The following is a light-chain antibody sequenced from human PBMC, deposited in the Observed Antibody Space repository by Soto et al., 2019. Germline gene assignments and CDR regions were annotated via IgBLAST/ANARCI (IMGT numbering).Light chain of an antibody. CDR2: GAS. CDR1: QSVSSSY. V-gene: IGKV3-20*01. CDR3: QQYGSSPPMLT. Sequence: EIVLTQSPGTLSLSPGERATLSCRASQSVSSSYLAWYQQKPGQAPRLLIYGASSRATGSPDRFSGSGSGTDLTLTISRLEPEDFAVYYCQQYGSSPPMLTFGGGTKVEIK. J-gene: IGKJ4*01.